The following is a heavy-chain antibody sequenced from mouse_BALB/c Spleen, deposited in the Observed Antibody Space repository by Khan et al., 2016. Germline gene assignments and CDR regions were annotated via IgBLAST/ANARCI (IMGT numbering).Heavy chain of an antibody. V-gene: IGHV5-17*02. CDR2: ISSGSNTI. CDR1: GFTFSSFG. Sequence: LVESGGGLVQPGGSRKLSCAASGFTFSSFGMHWVRQAPEKGLEWVAYISSGSNTIYYTDTVKGRFTISRDNPKKTLFLQMTSLGSEDTAIYYCARTYDSYAMDYWGQGTSVTVSS. CDR3: ARTYDSYAMDY. J-gene: IGHJ4*01.